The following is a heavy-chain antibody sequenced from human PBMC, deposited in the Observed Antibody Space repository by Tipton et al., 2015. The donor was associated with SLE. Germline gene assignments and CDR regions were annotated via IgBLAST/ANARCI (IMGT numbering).Heavy chain of an antibody. CDR3: ASTISEGPYYFDY. CDR1: GGSISSGGYY. CDR2: IYYSGST. J-gene: IGHJ4*02. Sequence: TLSLTCTVSGGSISSGGYYWSWIRQHPGKGLEWIGYIYYSGSTYYNPSLKSRVTISVDTSKNQFSLKLSSLTAADTAVYYCASTISEGPYYFDYWGQGTLVTVSS. D-gene: IGHD2-2*02. V-gene: IGHV4-31*03.